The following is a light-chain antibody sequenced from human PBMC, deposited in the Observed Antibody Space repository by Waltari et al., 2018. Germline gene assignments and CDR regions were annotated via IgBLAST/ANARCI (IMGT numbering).Light chain of an antibody. V-gene: IGKV1-39*01. J-gene: IGKJ2*01. CDR3: QQSYSTPYT. CDR2: AAS. Sequence: DIQMTQSTSSLSASVGDRVHITCRASQSISSYLNWYQQKPGKAPKLLIYAASSLQSGVPSRFSGSGSGTDFTLTISSLQPEDFATYYCQQSYSTPYTFGQGTKLEIK. CDR1: QSISSY.